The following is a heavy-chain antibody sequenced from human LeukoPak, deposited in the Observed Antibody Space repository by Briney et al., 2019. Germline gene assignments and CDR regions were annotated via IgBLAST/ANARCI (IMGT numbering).Heavy chain of an antibody. CDR3: ARDSRDRFGDFGVVIIGVEDYYYYGMDV. D-gene: IGHD3-3*01. CDR1: GHTFTSYS. V-gene: IGHV1-18*01. Sequence: ASVKVSCKASGHTFTSYSISWVRQAPGQGLEWMGWISAYNGNTNYAQKLQGRVTMTTDTSTSTAYMELRSLRSDDTAVYYCARDSRDRFGDFGVVIIGVEDYYYYGMDVWGQGTTVTVSS. CDR2: ISAYNGNT. J-gene: IGHJ6*02.